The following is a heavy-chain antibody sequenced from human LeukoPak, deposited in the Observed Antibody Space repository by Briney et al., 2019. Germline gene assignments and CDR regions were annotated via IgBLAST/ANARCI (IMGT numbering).Heavy chain of an antibody. CDR3: AKGFKDYDFWSGYENFDY. D-gene: IGHD3-3*01. CDR1: GFTFSSYG. Sequence: PGRSLRLSCAASGFTFSSYGMHWVRQAPSKGLEWVAVISYDGSNKYYADSVKGRFTISRDNSKNTLYLQINSLRAEDTAVYYCAKGFKDYDFWSGYENFDYWGQGTLVTVSS. J-gene: IGHJ4*02. V-gene: IGHV3-30*18. CDR2: ISYDGSNK.